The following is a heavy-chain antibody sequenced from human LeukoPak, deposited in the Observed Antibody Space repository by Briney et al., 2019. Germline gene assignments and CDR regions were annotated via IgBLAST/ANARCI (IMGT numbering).Heavy chain of an antibody. CDR3: ARDLVGIGFSW. CDR1: GFTVSSNC. CDR2: IYSGGST. Sequence: PGGSLRLSCAASGFTVSSNCMSWVRQAPGKGLEWVSVIYSGGSTYYADSVKGRFTISRDNSKNTLNLQMNSLRAEDTAVYYCARDLVGIGFSWWGQGTLVTVSS. V-gene: IGHV3-53*01. J-gene: IGHJ4*02. D-gene: IGHD1-26*01.